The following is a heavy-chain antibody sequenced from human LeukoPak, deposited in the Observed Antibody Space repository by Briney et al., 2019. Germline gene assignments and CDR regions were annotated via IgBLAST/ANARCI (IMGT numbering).Heavy chain of an antibody. CDR2: IYPGDSDT. J-gene: IGHJ4*02. CDR3: ARHTGIGSYYVDY. Sequence: GESLKISCQGSGYTFSSYWIGWVRQMPGKGLEWMGIIYPGDSDTRYSPSFQGQVTISADKSINTAYLQWSSLKASDTATYYCARHTGIGSYYVDYWGQRTLVTVSS. D-gene: IGHD1-26*01. V-gene: IGHV5-51*01. CDR1: GYTFSSYW.